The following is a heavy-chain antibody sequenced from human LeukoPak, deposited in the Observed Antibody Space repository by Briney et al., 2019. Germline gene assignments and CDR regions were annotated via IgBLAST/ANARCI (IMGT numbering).Heavy chain of an antibody. CDR1: GGSISSYY. J-gene: IGHJ6*04. Sequence: SETLSLICTVSGGSISSYYWSWIRQPPGKGLEWIGYIYYSGSTNYNPSLKSRVTISVDTSKNQFSLKLSSVTAADTAVYYCARITGFGEFHYYYYGMDVWGKGTTVTVSS. V-gene: IGHV4-59*01. CDR3: ARITGFGEFHYYYYGMDV. D-gene: IGHD3-10*01. CDR2: IYYSGST.